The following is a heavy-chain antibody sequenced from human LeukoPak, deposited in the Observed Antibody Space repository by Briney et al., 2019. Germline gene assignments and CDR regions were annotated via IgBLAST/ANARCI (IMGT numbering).Heavy chain of an antibody. D-gene: IGHD1-26*01. CDR3: ARDGRWSYYHADY. V-gene: IGHV4-61*01. CDR2: IYYSGST. Sequence: SETLSLTCTVSGGSVSSGSYSWSWIRQPPGKGLEWIGNIYYSGSTSYNPSLNSRVTISVDTSKNQFSLKLSSMTAADTAVYYWARDGRWSYYHADYWGQGTLVTVSP. J-gene: IGHJ4*02. CDR1: GGSVSSGSYS.